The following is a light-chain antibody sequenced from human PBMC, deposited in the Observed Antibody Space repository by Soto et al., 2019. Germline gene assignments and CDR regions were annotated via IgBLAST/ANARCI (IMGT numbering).Light chain of an antibody. Sequence: QSVLTQPPSVSGSPGQSVAICCTGTSSDVGSYNRVSWYQQPPGAAPKLMIYEVSNRPSGVPDRFSGSKSGNTASLTISGLQAEDEADDYCNSYTGSSTYVFGTGTKVTVL. V-gene: IGLV2-18*02. CDR1: SSDVGSYNR. CDR3: NSYTGSSTYV. J-gene: IGLJ1*01. CDR2: EVS.